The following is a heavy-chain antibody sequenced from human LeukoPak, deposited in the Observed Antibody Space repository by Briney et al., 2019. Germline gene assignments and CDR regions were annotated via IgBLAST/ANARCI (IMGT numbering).Heavy chain of an antibody. CDR3: AREHRYSSDFDY. J-gene: IGHJ4*02. Sequence: SETLSLTCTVSGGSMTSYYWNWIRQPAGKGLEWIGRIYSSGTTNYTPSLKSRVTMSLDTSKNQFSLKLSSVTAADTAVYYCAREHRYSSDFDYWGQGTLVTVSS. V-gene: IGHV4-4*07. D-gene: IGHD5-18*01. CDR1: GGSMTSYY. CDR2: IYSSGTT.